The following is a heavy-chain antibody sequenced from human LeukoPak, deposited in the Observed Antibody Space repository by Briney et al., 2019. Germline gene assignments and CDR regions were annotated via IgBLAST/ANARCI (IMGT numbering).Heavy chain of an antibody. V-gene: IGHV4-39*01. CDR1: GGSISSSSYY. J-gene: IGHJ3*02. Sequence: PSETLSLTCTVSGGSISSSSYYWGWIRQPPGKRLEWIGSIYYSGNTYYKPSLKSRVTISVDTSKNQFSLKLSSVTAADTAVYYCARSVTTATFDIRGQGTMVTVSS. CDR2: IYYSGNT. D-gene: IGHD4-17*01. CDR3: ARSVTTATFDI.